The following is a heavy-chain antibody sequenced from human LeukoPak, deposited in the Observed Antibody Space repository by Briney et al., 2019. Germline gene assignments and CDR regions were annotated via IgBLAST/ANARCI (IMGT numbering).Heavy chain of an antibody. J-gene: IGHJ4*02. Sequence: GRSLRLSCAASGFTFSSYSMNWVRQAPGKGLEWVSSISSSSSYIYYADSVKGRFTISRDNAKNSLYLQMNSLRAEDTAVYYCARGPTRVAATRGDYWGQGTLVTVSS. CDR3: ARGPTRVAATRGDY. CDR2: ISSSSSYI. CDR1: GFTFSSYS. V-gene: IGHV3-21*01. D-gene: IGHD2-15*01.